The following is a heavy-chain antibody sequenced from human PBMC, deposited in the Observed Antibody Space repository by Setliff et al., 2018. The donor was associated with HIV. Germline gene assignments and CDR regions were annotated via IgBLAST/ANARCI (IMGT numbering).Heavy chain of an antibody. CDR1: GGSFSSSTYS. CDR2: IHSSGTT. D-gene: IGHD3-3*01. V-gene: IGHV4-39*01. J-gene: IGHJ3*01. CDR3: ARHKTNYDFHAFDV. Sequence: PSETLSLTCTVSGGSFSSSTYSWGWIRQPPGMGLEWIGSIHSSGTTYYNPSLKSRVAISVDTSRSQFSLKLRSVTAADTAVYYCARHKTNYDFHAFDVWGQGTMVTVSS.